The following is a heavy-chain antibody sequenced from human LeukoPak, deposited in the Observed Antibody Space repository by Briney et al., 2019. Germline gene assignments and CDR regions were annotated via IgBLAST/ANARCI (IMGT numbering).Heavy chain of an antibody. CDR3: AKGPNVDIVAHDWGYFDY. J-gene: IGHJ4*02. Sequence: ASVKVSCKASGYTFTSYGISWVRQAPGQGLEWMGWISAYNGNTNYAQKLQGRVTMTTDTSTSTAYMELRSLRSDDTAVYYCAKGPNVDIVAHDWGYFDYWGQGTLVTVSS. D-gene: IGHD5-12*01. CDR1: GYTFTSYG. CDR2: ISAYNGNT. V-gene: IGHV1-18*01.